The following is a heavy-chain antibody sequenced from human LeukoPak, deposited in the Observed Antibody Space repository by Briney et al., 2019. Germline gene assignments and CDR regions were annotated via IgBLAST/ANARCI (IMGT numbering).Heavy chain of an antibody. CDR3: AKEAI. CDR1: GFTFSSYG. V-gene: IGHV3-30*18. J-gene: IGHJ4*02. Sequence: EGSLRLSCAASGFTFSSYGMHWVRQAPGKGLEWVAVISYDGSNKYYADSVKGRFTISRDNSKNTLYLQVNSLRAEDTAVYYCAKEAIWGQGTLVTVSS. CDR2: ISYDGSNK.